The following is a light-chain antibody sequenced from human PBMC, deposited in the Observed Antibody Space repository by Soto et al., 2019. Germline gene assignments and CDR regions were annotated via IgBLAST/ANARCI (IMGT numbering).Light chain of an antibody. V-gene: IGLV2-14*01. J-gene: IGLJ1*01. CDR2: EVT. Sequence: QSALTQPASVSGAPGQSITISCTGTSSDVGGYNYVSWYQQHPDKAPKLMIYEVTNRPSGVSNRFSGSKSGNTASLTISGLQAXDXAXXYCSSYTSRSTLGVFGTGTKLTVL. CDR1: SSDVGGYNY. CDR3: SSYTSRSTLGV.